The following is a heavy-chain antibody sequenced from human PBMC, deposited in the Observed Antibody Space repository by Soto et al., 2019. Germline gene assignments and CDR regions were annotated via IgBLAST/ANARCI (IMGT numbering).Heavy chain of an antibody. CDR1: GFTFGDYA. Sequence: GGSLRLSCTASGFTFGDYAMSWFRQAPGKGLEWVGFIRSKAYGGTTEYAASVKGRFTISRDDSKSIAYLQMNSLKTEDTAVYYCTRARPNYDYIWGLDYWGQGTLVTVSS. J-gene: IGHJ4*02. CDR2: IRSKAYGGTT. D-gene: IGHD3-16*01. V-gene: IGHV3-49*03. CDR3: TRARPNYDYIWGLDY.